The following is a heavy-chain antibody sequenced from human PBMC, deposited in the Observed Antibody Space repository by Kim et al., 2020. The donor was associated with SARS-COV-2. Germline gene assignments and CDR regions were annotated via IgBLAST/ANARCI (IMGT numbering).Heavy chain of an antibody. D-gene: IGHD2-21*01. CDR3: ATEVAVCGGRTCYPDH. CDR2: INFRSGGA. V-gene: IGHV1-2*02. J-gene: IGHJ4*02. Sequence: ASVKVSCKASGYSLTGYYIHWVRQTPRQGLQFLGWINFRSGGAKYAITFHDRVTMTRDTSANTVYMDLTSLTSDDTGVYFCATEVAVCGGRTCYPDHWGPGTLITVSS. CDR1: GYSLTGYY.